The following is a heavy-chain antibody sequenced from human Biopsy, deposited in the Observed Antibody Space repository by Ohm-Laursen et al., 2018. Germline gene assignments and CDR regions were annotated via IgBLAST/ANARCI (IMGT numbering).Heavy chain of an antibody. J-gene: IGHJ3*02. CDR2: IYTSGSP. CDR1: GDSINNFY. V-gene: IGHV4-4*07. Sequence: TLSLTCIVSGDSINNFYWSWIRQPAGKGLEWIGRIYTSGSPSYNLSLESRVTMSVDTSKNQFSLNLRSVTAADTAVYYCARGTGRYYVYGAFDIWGQGTVVTVSS. CDR3: ARGTGRYYVYGAFDI. D-gene: IGHD1-26*01.